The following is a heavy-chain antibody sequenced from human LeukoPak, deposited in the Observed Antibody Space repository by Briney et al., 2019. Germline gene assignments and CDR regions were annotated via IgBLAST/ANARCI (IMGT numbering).Heavy chain of an antibody. V-gene: IGHV4-39*01. CDR3: ASRTTVTTPYCYYYYMDV. CDR1: GGSISSSSYY. D-gene: IGHD4-17*01. Sequence: SETLSLTCTVSGGSISSSSYYWGWIRQPPGKGLEWIGSIYYSGSTYYNPSLKSRVTISVDTSKNQFSLKLSSVTAADTAVYYCASRTTVTTPYCYYYYMDVWGKGTTVTVSS. J-gene: IGHJ6*03. CDR2: IYYSGST.